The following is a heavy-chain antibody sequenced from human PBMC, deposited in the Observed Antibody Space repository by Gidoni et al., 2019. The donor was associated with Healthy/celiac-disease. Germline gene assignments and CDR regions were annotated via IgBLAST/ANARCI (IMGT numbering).Heavy chain of an antibody. CDR1: GFSLSTSGVG. V-gene: IGHV2-5*02. Sequence: QITLKESGPTLVKPTQTLTLTGTFSGFSLSTSGVGVGWIRQPPGKALEWLALIYWDDDKRYSPSLKSRLTITTDTSKNQVVLTMTNMDPVDTATYYCAHRLAAAGNYYFDYWGQGTLVTVSS. J-gene: IGHJ4*02. CDR3: AHRLAAAGNYYFDY. D-gene: IGHD6-13*01. CDR2: IYWDDDK.